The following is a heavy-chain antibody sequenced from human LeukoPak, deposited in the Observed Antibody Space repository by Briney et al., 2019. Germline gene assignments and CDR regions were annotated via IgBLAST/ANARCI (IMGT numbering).Heavy chain of an antibody. J-gene: IGHJ4*02. D-gene: IGHD4-17*01. V-gene: IGHV3-23*01. Sequence: GGSLRLSCAAFGFTFSSYAMSWVRQAPGKGLEWVSAISGSGGSTYYADSVKGRFTISRDNSKNTLYLQMNSLRAEDTAVYYCAKSRTVTTLPDYWGQGTLVTVSS. CDR2: ISGSGGST. CDR1: GFTFSSYA. CDR3: AKSRTVTTLPDY.